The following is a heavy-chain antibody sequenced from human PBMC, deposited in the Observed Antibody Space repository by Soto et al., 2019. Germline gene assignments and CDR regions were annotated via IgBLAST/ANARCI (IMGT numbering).Heavy chain of an antibody. J-gene: IGHJ4*02. Sequence: SETLSLTCTVSGGSISSSSYYWGWIRQPPGKGLEWIGSIYYSGSTYYNPSLKSRVTISVDTSKNQFSLKLSSVTAADTAVYYCARRVGRYSGYEPPFDYWGQGTLVTVSS. CDR2: IYYSGST. V-gene: IGHV4-39*01. CDR1: GGSISSSSYY. D-gene: IGHD5-12*01. CDR3: ARRVGRYSGYEPPFDY.